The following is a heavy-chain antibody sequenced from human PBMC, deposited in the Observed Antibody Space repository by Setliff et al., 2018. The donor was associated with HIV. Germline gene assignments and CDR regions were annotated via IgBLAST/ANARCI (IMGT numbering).Heavy chain of an antibody. CDR3: ARISSAWYLVDY. CDR1: GFTFSNYA. V-gene: IGHV3-33*08. D-gene: IGHD6-13*01. CDR2: IWYDGINK. Sequence: GGSLRLSCAASGFTFSNYAMSWVRQAPGKGLEWVAYIWYDGINKYYADSVKGRFTVSRDNAKNSLYLQMSSLRVDDTAVYYCARISSAWYLVDYWGQGTLVTVSS. J-gene: IGHJ4*02.